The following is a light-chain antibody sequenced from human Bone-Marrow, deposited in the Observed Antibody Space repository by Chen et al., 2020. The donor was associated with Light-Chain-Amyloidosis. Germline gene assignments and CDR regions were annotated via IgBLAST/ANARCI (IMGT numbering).Light chain of an antibody. CDR2: GHN. CDR3: QTYDDSPSAEV. J-gene: IGLJ1*01. Sequence: QSVLPQPPSVSGAPGQGVTIPCAGSRSNIAAGYDVYWYQQLPGTAPKFLIYGHNQRPSGVPDRFSGSRSGTSASRARTELQADDEADDYCQTYDDSPSAEVFGTGTRVTVL. CDR1: RSNIAAGYD. V-gene: IGLV1-40*01.